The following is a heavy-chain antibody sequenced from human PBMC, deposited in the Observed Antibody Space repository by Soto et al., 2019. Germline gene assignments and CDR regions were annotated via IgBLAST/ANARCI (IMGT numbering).Heavy chain of an antibody. CDR3: ARGLITGSHYSGGWYYFDS. Sequence: QVQLQQSGAGLLKPSETLSLTCAVYGESFSGYIWTWIRQTPGKGLQWIGQINHSGSAYYNPSLKSRVTISVHTSKSQFSLALSSVTAADTAVYYCARGLITGSHYSGGWYYFDSWGQGTQVTVSS. J-gene: IGHJ4*02. CDR1: GESFSGYI. CDR2: INHSGSA. V-gene: IGHV4-34*01. D-gene: IGHD6-19*01.